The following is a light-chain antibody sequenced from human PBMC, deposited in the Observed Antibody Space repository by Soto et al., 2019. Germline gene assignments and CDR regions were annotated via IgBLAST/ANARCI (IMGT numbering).Light chain of an antibody. CDR3: QQYNSYVWT. J-gene: IGKJ1*01. V-gene: IGKV1-5*03. CDR2: NAS. CDR1: QSISSW. Sequence: DIQMTQSPSTLSASVGDRVTITCRASQSISSWLAWYQQKPGKAPKLLIYNASSLESGVPARFSGSGSGTEFTFTISSLQPDDFATYYCQQYNSYVWTFGQGTKVEIK.